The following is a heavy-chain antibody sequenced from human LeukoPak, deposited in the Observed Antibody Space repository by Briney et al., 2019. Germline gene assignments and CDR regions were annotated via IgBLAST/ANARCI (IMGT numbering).Heavy chain of an antibody. J-gene: IGHJ4*02. D-gene: IGHD2-15*01. V-gene: IGHV4-59*08. CDR1: GGSISSYY. Sequence: KPSETLSLTCTVSGGSISSYYWSWIRQPPGKGLEWIGYIYYSGSTNYNPSLKSRVTISVDTSKNQFSLKLSSVTAADTAVYYCARLHCSGGSCYYFDYWGQGTLVTVSS. CDR2: IYYSGST. CDR3: ARLHCSGGSCYYFDY.